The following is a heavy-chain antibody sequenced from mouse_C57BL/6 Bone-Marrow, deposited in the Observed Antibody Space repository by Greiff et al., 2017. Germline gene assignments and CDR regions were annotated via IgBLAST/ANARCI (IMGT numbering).Heavy chain of an antibody. CDR1: GYTFTSYD. CDR2: IYPRDGST. D-gene: IGHD2-1*01. V-gene: IGHV1-85*01. Sequence: QVQLQQSGPELVKPGASVTLSCKASGYTFTSYDINWVKQRPGQGLEWIGWIYPRDGSTKYNEKFKGKATLTVDTSASTAYMELHSMTSDDSAVYFCAREVGYGNYDWFAYWGQGTLVTVSA. CDR3: AREVGYGNYDWFAY. J-gene: IGHJ3*01.